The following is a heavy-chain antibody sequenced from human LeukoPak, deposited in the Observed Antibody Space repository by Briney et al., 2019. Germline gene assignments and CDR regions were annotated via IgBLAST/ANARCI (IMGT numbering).Heavy chain of an antibody. V-gene: IGHV3-21*01. D-gene: IGHD1-14*01. CDR3: ARVETTGRT. CDR1: GFTFSNYA. Sequence: PGGSLRLSCAASGFTFSNYAMNWVRQAPGKGLEWVSSISRSGNFIYYGDSVKGRFTISRDNAKNSLYLQMNSLRAEDPAVYYCARVETTGRTWGQGTLVTVSS. J-gene: IGHJ4*02. CDR2: ISRSGNFI.